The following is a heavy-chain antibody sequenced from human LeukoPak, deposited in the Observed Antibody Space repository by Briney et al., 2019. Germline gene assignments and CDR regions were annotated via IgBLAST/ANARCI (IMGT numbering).Heavy chain of an antibody. D-gene: IGHD2-15*01. CDR3: ARGGRYCSGGSCYPTYY. CDR2: ISSSSSTI. J-gene: IGHJ4*02. Sequence: GGSLRLSCAASGFTFSSYSMNWVRQAPGKGLEWVSYISSSSSTIYYADSVKGRFTISRDNAKSSLYLQMNSLRAEDTAVYYCARGGRYCSGGSCYPTYYWGQGTLVTVSS. CDR1: GFTFSSYS. V-gene: IGHV3-48*01.